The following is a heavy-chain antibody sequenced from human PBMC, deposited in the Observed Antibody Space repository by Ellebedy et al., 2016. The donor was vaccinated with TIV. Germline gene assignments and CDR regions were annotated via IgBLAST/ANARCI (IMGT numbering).Heavy chain of an antibody. Sequence: SETLSLTXAVYGGSFSGYYWSWIRQPPGKGLEWIGEINHSGSTNYNPSLKSRVTISVDTSKNQFSLKLSSVTAADTAVYYCARPRDGSGSYHPFDYWGQGTLVTVSS. V-gene: IGHV4-34*01. J-gene: IGHJ4*02. D-gene: IGHD3-10*01. CDR2: INHSGST. CDR1: GGSFSGYY. CDR3: ARPRDGSGSYHPFDY.